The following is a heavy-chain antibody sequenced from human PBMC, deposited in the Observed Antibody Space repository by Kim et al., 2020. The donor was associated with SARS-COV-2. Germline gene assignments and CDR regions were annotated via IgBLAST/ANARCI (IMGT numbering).Heavy chain of an antibody. Sequence: SVKGRFTISRDNAKNSLYLQMNSLRAEDTALYYCAKDIGRVRISDIVLIHWGQGTLVTVSS. D-gene: IGHD2-8*01. CDR3: AKDIGRVRISDIVLIH. V-gene: IGHV3-9*01. J-gene: IGHJ4*02.